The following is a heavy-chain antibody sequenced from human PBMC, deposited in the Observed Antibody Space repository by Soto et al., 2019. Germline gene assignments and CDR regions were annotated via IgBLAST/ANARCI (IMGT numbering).Heavy chain of an antibody. CDR2: IIPIFGTA. J-gene: IGHJ4*02. CDR1: GGTFSSYA. Sequence: ASVKVSCEASGGTFSSYAISWVRQAPGQGLEWMGGIIPIFGTANYAQKFQGRVTITADESTSTAYMELSSLRSEDTAVYYCASKNYYDSSGYFPSLFYWGQGTLVTVSS. V-gene: IGHV1-69*13. D-gene: IGHD3-22*01. CDR3: ASKNYYDSSGYFPSLFY.